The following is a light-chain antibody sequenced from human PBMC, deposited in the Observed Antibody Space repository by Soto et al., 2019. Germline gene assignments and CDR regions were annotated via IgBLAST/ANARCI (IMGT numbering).Light chain of an antibody. CDR3: SSYTNSFVLGGYV. V-gene: IGLV2-14*01. CDR2: DVS. J-gene: IGLJ1*01. Sequence: HSVLTQPASVSGSPVQSITLSCTGTSSDVGGCNCVSWFQQHPGKAPKLLIYDVSNRPSGVSDRFSGSKSGNTASLTISGLQAEDEADYYCSSYTNSFVLGGYVLGSGTKVTFL. CDR1: SSDVGGCNC.